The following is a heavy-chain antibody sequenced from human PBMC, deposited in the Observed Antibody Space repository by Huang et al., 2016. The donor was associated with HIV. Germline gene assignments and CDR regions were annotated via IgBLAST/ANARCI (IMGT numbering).Heavy chain of an antibody. CDR2: RKAGGPL. CDR1: GASFTTYF. J-gene: IGHJ5*02. D-gene: IGHD3-3*01. CDR3: ARLPTPSYYDTWSLSPVEEDFFYFNMDL. Sequence: QVRLEQWGEGVVKPSDTLSLTCAVYGASFTTYFWSWIRQSPVKGLQWIGERKAGGPLNYNTVFQSRVIMSVDTPKNQFSLSRRDMTAADAAIYYCARLPTPSYYDTWSLSPVEEDFFYFNMDLWGRGTLVIVSS. V-gene: IGHV4-34*02.